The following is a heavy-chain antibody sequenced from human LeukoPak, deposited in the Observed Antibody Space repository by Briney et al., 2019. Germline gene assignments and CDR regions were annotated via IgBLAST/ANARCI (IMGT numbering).Heavy chain of an antibody. CDR3: ASSITYGGFDI. J-gene: IGHJ3*02. CDR2: IHSDGSST. Sequence: GGSLRLSCAASGFTFRNYWMHWVGQGQGKGLVWVSRIHSDGSSTNYADSVKGRFTISRDNAKNTLYLQMNSLRAEDTAVYYCASSITYGGFDIWGQGTMVTVSS. D-gene: IGHD4-23*01. CDR1: GFTFRNYW. V-gene: IGHV3-74*01.